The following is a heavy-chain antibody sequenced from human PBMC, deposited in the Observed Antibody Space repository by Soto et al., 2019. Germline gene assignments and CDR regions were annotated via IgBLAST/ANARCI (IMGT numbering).Heavy chain of an antibody. CDR2: IYWDDDK. V-gene: IGHV2-5*02. CDR3: ARYYYYYYMDV. Sequence: SGPTLVQPTQPLTLTCTFSGFSLSTSGVGVGWIRQPPGKALEWLGLIYWDDDKRYSPSLKSRLTINQDTSKNRVVLTMTNMDPVDTATYYGARYYYYYYMDVWGKGTTVTVSS. J-gene: IGHJ6*03. CDR1: GFSLSTSGVG.